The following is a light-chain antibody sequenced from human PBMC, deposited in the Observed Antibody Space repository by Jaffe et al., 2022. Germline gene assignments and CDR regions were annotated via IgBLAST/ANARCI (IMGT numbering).Light chain of an antibody. J-gene: IGKJ2*01. CDR1: QSVGSN. CDR3: QHYNNWPPYT. CDR2: GAS. V-gene: IGKV3-15*01. Sequence: EIVMTQSPATLSVSPAERATLSCRASQSVGSNLAWYQQKAGQAPRLLIYGASTRATGIPARFSGSGSGTEFTLTISSLQSEDFAVYYCQHYNNWPPYTFGQGTKLEI.